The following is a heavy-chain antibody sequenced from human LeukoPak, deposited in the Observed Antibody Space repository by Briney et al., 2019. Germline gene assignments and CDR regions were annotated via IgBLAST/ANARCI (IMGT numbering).Heavy chain of an antibody. CDR1: GGSISSYS. D-gene: IGHD6-13*01. V-gene: IGHV4-59*08. CDR3: ARRIIAAAGMDWFDP. J-gene: IGHJ5*02. CDR2: ISHSGTT. Sequence: SETLSLTCIVSGGSISSYSWNWIRQSPGKGLEWVGYISHSGTTSYNSSLKSRVTVSVDTSKNQLSLKLTSVTAADTAVYYCARRIIAAAGMDWFDPWGQGTLVTVSS.